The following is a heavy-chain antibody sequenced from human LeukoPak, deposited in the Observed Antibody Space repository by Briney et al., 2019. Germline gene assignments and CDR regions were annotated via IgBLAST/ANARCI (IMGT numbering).Heavy chain of an antibody. Sequence: HPGGSLRLSCAASGFTFGSYGMHWVRQAPGKGLEWVAVISYDGSNKYYADSVKGRFTISRDNSKNTLYLQMNSLRAEDTAVYYCAKEARYCSSTSCYAGYYYGMDVWGQGTTVTVSS. CDR3: AKEARYCSSTSCYAGYYYGMDV. V-gene: IGHV3-30*18. CDR1: GFTFGSYG. J-gene: IGHJ6*02. CDR2: ISYDGSNK. D-gene: IGHD2-2*01.